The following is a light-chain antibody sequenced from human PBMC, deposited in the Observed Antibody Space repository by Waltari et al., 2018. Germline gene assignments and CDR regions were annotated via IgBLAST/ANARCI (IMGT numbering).Light chain of an antibody. CDR2: AAS. V-gene: IGKV1-39*01. CDR1: QSISSY. Sequence: DIQMTQSPSSLSASVGDRVTITCRASQSISSYLTWYQQQPGKAPKVLIYAASSLQSGVPSRFSGSGSGTDFTLTISSLQPEDFAIYYCQQSYSTPRTFGQGTKLEIK. J-gene: IGKJ2*01. CDR3: QQSYSTPRT.